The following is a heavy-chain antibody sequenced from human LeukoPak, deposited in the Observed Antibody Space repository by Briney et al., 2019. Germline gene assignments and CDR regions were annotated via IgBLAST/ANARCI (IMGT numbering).Heavy chain of an antibody. CDR3: ARDSDYSIAARPLDY. CDR2: TSSSGSTI. V-gene: IGHV3-11*04. J-gene: IGHJ4*02. CDR1: GFTFSDYY. D-gene: IGHD6-6*01. Sequence: GGSLRLSCAASGFTFSDYYMSWIRQAPGKGLEWVSYTSSSGSTIYYADSVKGRFTISRDNAKNSLYLQMNSLRAEDTAVYYCARDSDYSIAARPLDYWGQGTLVTVSS.